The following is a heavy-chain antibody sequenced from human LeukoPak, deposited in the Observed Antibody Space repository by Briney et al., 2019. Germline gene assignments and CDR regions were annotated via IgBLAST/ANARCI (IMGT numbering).Heavy chain of an antibody. CDR2: IYTSGST. CDR1: GGSISSYY. CDR3: ARDVVVQGNNYYYYMDV. J-gene: IGHJ6*03. D-gene: IGHD2-2*01. Sequence: ETLSLTCTVSGGSISSYYWSWIRQPAGKGLEWIGRIYTSGSTNYNPSLKSRVTMSVDTSKNQFSLKLSSVTAADTAVYYCARDVVVQGNNYYYYMDVWGKGTTVTVSS. V-gene: IGHV4-4*07.